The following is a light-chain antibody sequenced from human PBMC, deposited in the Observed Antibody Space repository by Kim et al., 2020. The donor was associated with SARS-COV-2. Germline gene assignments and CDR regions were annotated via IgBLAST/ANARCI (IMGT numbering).Light chain of an antibody. Sequence: SPGERATLSCRASQSVSSNLAWYQQKPGQAPRLLILGASIRATGIPARFSGSGSGTEFTLTISSLQSEDFAVYYCQQYNNWPPITFGQGTRLEIK. J-gene: IGKJ5*01. CDR2: GAS. CDR3: QQYNNWPPIT. CDR1: QSVSSN. V-gene: IGKV3-15*01.